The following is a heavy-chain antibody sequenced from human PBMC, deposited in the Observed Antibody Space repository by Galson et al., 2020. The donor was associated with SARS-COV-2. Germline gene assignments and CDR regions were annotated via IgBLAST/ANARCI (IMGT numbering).Heavy chain of an antibody. J-gene: IGHJ6*03. CDR1: GGSISSSSYY. CDR2: IYYSGST. CDR3: ARLRSSPPGYYYMDV. Sequence: TLSLTCTVSGGSISSSSYYWGWIRQPPGKGLEWIGSIYYSGSTYYNPSLKSRVTISVDTSKNQFSLKLSSVTAADTAVYYCARLRSSPPGYYYMDVWGKGTTVTVSS. V-gene: IGHV4-39*01. D-gene: IGHD6-6*01.